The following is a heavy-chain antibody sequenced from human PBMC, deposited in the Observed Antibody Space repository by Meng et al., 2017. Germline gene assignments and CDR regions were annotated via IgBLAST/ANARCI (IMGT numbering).Heavy chain of an antibody. Sequence: VQLGESGGGLVQSGGSLTLSCTASVFTFRTYWMQWVRQAPGKGLVWVSRIKPDGTMTVYADSVKGRFTISRDNAKNTLYLQMNSLRSDDTAVYYCARSDWFDPWGQGTLVTVSS. CDR2: IKPDGTMT. J-gene: IGHJ5*02. CDR1: VFTFRTYW. CDR3: ARSDWFDP. V-gene: IGHV3-74*01.